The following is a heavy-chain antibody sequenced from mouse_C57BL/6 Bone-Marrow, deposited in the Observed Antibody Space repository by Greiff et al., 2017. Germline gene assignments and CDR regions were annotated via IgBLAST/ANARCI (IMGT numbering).Heavy chain of an antibody. CDR1: GYTFTNYW. D-gene: IGHD2-4*01. CDR2: IYPGGGYT. Sequence: VQLQQSGAELVRPGTSVKMSCKASGYTFTNYWIGWAKQRPGHGLEWIGDIYPGGGYTNYTEKFKGKATLTADKSSSTAYMQFSSLTSEDSAIYYCARVGDYVYWGQGTLVTVSA. CDR3: ARVGDYVY. J-gene: IGHJ3*01. V-gene: IGHV1-63*01.